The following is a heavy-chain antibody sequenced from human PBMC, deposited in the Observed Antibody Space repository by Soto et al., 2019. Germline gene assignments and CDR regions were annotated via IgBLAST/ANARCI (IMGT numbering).Heavy chain of an antibody. J-gene: IGHJ4*02. CDR3: ARIAAAGPYFDY. CDR1: GGSVSSTSYY. D-gene: IGHD6-13*01. CDR2: IHYSGST. Sequence: SETLSLTCTVSGGSVSSTSYYWTWIRQPPGKGLEWIGYIHYSGSTNYNPSLKSRVTISVDTSKNQFSLKLSSVTAADTAVYYCARIAAAGPYFDYWGQGTLVTVSS. V-gene: IGHV4-61*01.